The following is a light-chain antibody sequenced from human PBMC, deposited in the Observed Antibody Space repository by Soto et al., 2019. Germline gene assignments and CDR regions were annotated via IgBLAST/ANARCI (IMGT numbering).Light chain of an antibody. CDR3: QQYGSSPRGVT. Sequence: EIVLTQSPGTLSLSPGERATLSCRASQSVSSSYLAWYQQKPGQAPRLLIYGASSMATGIPDRFSGSGSGTDFTLTISRLEPEDFAVYYCQQYGSSPRGVTFGGGTKVEIK. V-gene: IGKV3-20*01. J-gene: IGKJ4*01. CDR1: QSVSSSY. CDR2: GAS.